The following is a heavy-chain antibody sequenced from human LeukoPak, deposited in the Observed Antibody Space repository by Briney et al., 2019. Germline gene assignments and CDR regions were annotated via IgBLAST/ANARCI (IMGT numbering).Heavy chain of an antibody. V-gene: IGHV3-30-3*01. D-gene: IGHD6-19*01. J-gene: IGHJ6*02. Sequence: PGRSLRLSCAASGFTFSSYAMHWVRQAPGKGLEWVAVIPYDGSNKYYADSVKGRFTISRDNSKNTLYLQMNSLRAEDTAVYYCARDPRSGWTTSYYYYYGMDVWGQGTTVTVSS. CDR1: GFTFSSYA. CDR2: IPYDGSNK. CDR3: ARDPRSGWTTSYYYYYGMDV.